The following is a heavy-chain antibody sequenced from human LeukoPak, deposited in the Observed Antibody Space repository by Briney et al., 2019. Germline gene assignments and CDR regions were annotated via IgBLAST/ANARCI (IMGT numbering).Heavy chain of an antibody. CDR2: IYYSGST. D-gene: IGHD2-2*01. J-gene: IGHJ4*02. Sequence: SETLSLTCTVSGGSISSYYLSWTRQPPGKGLEWIGYIYYSGSTNYNPSLKSRVTISVDTSKNQFSLKLSSVTAADTAVYYCARGLCSSTSCYVDYWGQGTLVTVSS. V-gene: IGHV4-59*12. CDR3: ARGLCSSTSCYVDY. CDR1: GGSISSYY.